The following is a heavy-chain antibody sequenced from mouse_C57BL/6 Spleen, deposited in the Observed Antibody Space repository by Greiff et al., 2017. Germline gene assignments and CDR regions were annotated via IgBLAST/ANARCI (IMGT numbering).Heavy chain of an antibody. D-gene: IGHD1-1*02. J-gene: IGHJ1*03. CDR2: IYPGSGST. V-gene: IGHV1-55*01. Sequence: QVQLQQPGAELVKPGASVKMSCKASGYTFTSYWITWVKQRPGQGLEWIGDIYPGSGSTNDNEKFKSKATLTVDTSSSTAYMQLSSRTAGDSAVYYCAREGVGYCDVWGTGTTVTVSS. CDR3: AREGVGYCDV. CDR1: GYTFTSYW.